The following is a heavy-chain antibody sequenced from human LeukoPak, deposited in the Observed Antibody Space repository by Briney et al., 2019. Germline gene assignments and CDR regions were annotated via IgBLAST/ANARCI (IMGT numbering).Heavy chain of an antibody. CDR1: GGSFSGYY. CDR3: ARGRITMIVNPYYFDY. D-gene: IGHD3-22*01. V-gene: IGHV4-34*01. J-gene: IGHJ4*02. Sequence: TPSETLSLTCAVYGGSFSGYYWSWIRQPPGKGLEWIGEINHSGSTNYNPSLKSRVTISVDTSKNQFSLKLSSVTAADTAVYYCARGRITMIVNPYYFDYWGQGTLVTVSS. CDR2: INHSGST.